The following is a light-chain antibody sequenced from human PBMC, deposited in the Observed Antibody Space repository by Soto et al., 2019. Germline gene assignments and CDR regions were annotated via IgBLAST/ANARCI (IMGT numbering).Light chain of an antibody. CDR1: QSISIW. CDR3: QQHQTYYRT. J-gene: IGKJ1*01. CDR2: KAS. Sequence: DIQMTQSPSTLSASVGDRVTITCRASQSISIWLAWYQHRPGKAPRLLIYKASSLISGVPTRFSGGGSGTEFTLTISSLQPDESATYYCQQHQTYYRTFGQGTKVEIK. V-gene: IGKV1-5*03.